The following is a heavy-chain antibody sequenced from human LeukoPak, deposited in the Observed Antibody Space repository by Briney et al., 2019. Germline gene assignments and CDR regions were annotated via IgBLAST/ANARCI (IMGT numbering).Heavy chain of an antibody. J-gene: IGHJ3*02. Sequence: GGSLRLSCAASGFTFTRYWMSWVRQAPGKGLEWVTNINQDGSEKYYVDSVKGRFTISRDNAKNSVYLQMNSLRAEDTAVYYCARVDWRGATDDALDIWGQGTMVTVSS. CDR1: GFTFTRYW. CDR3: ARVDWRGATDDALDI. V-gene: IGHV3-7*01. D-gene: IGHD1-26*01. CDR2: INQDGSEK.